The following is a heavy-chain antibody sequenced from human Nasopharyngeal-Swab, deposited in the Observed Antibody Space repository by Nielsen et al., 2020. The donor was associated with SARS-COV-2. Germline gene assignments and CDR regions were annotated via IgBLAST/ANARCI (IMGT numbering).Heavy chain of an antibody. J-gene: IGHJ4*02. CDR2: TRRKDFGGTT. Sequence: WIRQPPGKGLEWLGFTRRKDFGGTTEYAASVKGRVTISRGDSKSIAYLEINSLKTEDTAVYYCTRESCSGGNCYWGDYFDYWGQGTLVTVSS. V-gene: IGHV3-49*02. CDR3: TRESCSGGNCYWGDYFDY. D-gene: IGHD2-15*01.